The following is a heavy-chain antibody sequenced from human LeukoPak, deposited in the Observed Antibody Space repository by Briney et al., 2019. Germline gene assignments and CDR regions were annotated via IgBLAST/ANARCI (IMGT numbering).Heavy chain of an antibody. V-gene: IGHV3-30-3*01. Sequence: GGSLRLSCAASGFTFSSYAMHWVRQAPGKGLEWVAVISYDGSNKYYADSVKGRFTISRDNSKNTLYLQMNSLRAEDTAVYYCARDAALWTVGFDYWGQGTLVTVSS. CDR3: ARDAALWTVGFDY. D-gene: IGHD3/OR15-3a*01. J-gene: IGHJ4*02. CDR1: GFTFSSYA. CDR2: ISYDGSNK.